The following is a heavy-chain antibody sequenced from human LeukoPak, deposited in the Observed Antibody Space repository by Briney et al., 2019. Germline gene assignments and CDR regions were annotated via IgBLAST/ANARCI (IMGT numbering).Heavy chain of an antibody. D-gene: IGHD2-8*01. Sequence: ASVKVSCKASGGTFSSYAISWVRQAPGQGLEWMGGIIPIFGTANYAQKFQGRVTITTDESTSTAYMELSSLRSEDTAVYYCAREGYCTNGVCYIDYWGQGTLVTVSP. CDR3: AREGYCTNGVCYIDY. CDR1: GGTFSSYA. CDR2: IIPIFGTA. V-gene: IGHV1-69*05. J-gene: IGHJ4*02.